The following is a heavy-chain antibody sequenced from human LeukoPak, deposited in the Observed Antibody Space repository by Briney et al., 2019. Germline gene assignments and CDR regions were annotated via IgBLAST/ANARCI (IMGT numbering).Heavy chain of an antibody. J-gene: IGHJ4*02. CDR3: ARVEWELLGFDY. CDR2: IHYSGST. V-gene: IGHV4-59*01. CDR1: GGSISTYY. Sequence: SETLSLTCTVSGGSISTYYWSWIRQPPGKGLEWIGYIHYSGSTNYNPSFKSRVSISVDTSKNQISLKLSSVTAADTAVYYCARVEWELLGFDYWGQGTLVTVSS. D-gene: IGHD1-26*01.